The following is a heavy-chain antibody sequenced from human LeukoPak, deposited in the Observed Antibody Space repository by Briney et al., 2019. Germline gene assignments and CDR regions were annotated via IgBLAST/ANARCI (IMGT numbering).Heavy chain of an antibody. J-gene: IGHJ3*02. CDR1: GGSFSGYY. CDR2: INHSGST. V-gene: IGHV4-34*01. D-gene: IGHD1-26*01. Sequence: SETLSLTCAVYGGSFSGYYWSWIRQPPGKGLEWIGEINHSGSTNYNPSLKSRVTISLDTSKHKSSLKLNSVTAADTAVYYCAGGGGGVGVTTVDIWGQGTMVTVSS. CDR3: AGGGGGVGVTTVDI.